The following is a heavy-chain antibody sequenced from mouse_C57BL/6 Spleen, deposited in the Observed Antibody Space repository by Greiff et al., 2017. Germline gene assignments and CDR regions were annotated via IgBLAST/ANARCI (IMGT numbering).Heavy chain of an antibody. CDR3: AIYKEYDYDSFDY. V-gene: IGHV1-74*01. J-gene: IGHJ2*02. D-gene: IGHD2-4*01. Sequence: VQLQQPGAELVKPGASVTVSCKASGYTFTSYWMHWVKQRPGQGLEWIGGIHPSDSDTNYNQKFKGKATLTVDKSSSAAYMQLSSLKSEDSAVYYCAIYKEYDYDSFDYWGQGTSLTVSS. CDR1: GYTFTSYW. CDR2: IHPSDSDT.